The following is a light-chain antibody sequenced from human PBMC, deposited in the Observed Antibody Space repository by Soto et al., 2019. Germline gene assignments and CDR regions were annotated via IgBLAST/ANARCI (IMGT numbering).Light chain of an antibody. CDR1: QSVSSN. J-gene: IGKJ4*01. V-gene: IGKV3-15*01. Sequence: SAAALSLTQRERATLSCRASQSVSSNLAWYQQKPGQAPRLLIYGASTRATGIPARFSGSGSGTQFTLTISSLQSEDVAVCYCRPYTNWPLLTFGGGSKVDIK. CDR3: RPYTNWPLLT. CDR2: GAS.